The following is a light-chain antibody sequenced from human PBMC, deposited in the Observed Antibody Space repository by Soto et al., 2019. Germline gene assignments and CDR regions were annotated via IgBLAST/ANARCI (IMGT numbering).Light chain of an antibody. V-gene: IGLV1-51*01. CDR2: EDN. CDR3: GTLDSSLSAV. J-gene: IGLJ2*01. CDR1: SSNIGSNF. Sequence: SVLTQPPSVSAAPGQKVTIYCSGSSSNIGSNFVSWYQQLPGTAPKLLIYEDNKRPSGIPDRFSGSKSGTSATLGITGLQTGDEADYYCGTLDSSLSAVFGGGTKLTVL.